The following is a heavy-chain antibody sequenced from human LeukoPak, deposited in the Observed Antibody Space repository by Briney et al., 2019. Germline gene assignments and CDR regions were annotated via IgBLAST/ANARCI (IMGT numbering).Heavy chain of an antibody. Sequence: ASVKVSCKASGYTLTSYGISWVRQAPGQGLEWMGWISAYNGNTNYAQKLQGRVTMTTDTSTSTAYMELRSLRSDDTAVYYCARIGDYDISTGYDAFDIWGQGTMVTVSS. J-gene: IGHJ3*02. CDR1: GYTLTSYG. V-gene: IGHV1-18*01. CDR2: ISAYNGNT. CDR3: ARIGDYDISTGYDAFDI. D-gene: IGHD3-9*01.